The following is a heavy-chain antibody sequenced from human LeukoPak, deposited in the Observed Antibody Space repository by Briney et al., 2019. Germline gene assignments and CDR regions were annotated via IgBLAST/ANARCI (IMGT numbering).Heavy chain of an antibody. J-gene: IGHJ6*02. CDR3: ARDRLVTYYYGSGSHTLDV. Sequence: GGSLRLSCAASGFTFSSYAMSWVRQAPGKGLEWVSAISGSGGSTYYADSVKGRFTISRDNSKNTLYLQMNSLRAEDTAVYYCARDRLVTYYYGSGSHTLDVWGQGTTVIVSS. CDR1: GFTFSSYA. D-gene: IGHD3-10*01. V-gene: IGHV3-23*01. CDR2: ISGSGGST.